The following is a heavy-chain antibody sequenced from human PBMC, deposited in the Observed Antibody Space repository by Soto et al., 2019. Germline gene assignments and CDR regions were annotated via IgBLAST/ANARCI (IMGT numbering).Heavy chain of an antibody. CDR1: GFTFGIYA. Sequence: PGGSLRLSCAASGFTFGIYAMSWVRQAPGTGLEWVSAISGTADNTYYADPVKGRFTFLRANSTNTSYLQRTSRRAETPAGNYFAKNGYGSDVLWWFGPWGQGTLVTVSS. CDR3: AKNGYGSDVLWWFGP. V-gene: IGHV3-23*01. D-gene: IGHD5-12*01. CDR2: ISGTADNT. J-gene: IGHJ5*02.